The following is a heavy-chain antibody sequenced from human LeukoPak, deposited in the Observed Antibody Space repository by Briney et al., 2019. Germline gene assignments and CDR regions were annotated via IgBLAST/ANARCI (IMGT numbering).Heavy chain of an antibody. CDR2: TNTDGSST. Sequence: GGSLRLSCAASGFTFSSYWMHWVRQVPGKGLVWVSRTNTDGSSTNYADSVKGRFTISRDNSKNTLYLQMNSLRAEDTAVYYCARLPYYYDSSGYSAGYWGQGTLVTVSS. CDR3: ARLPYYYDSSGYSAGY. J-gene: IGHJ4*02. D-gene: IGHD3-22*01. V-gene: IGHV3-74*01. CDR1: GFTFSSYW.